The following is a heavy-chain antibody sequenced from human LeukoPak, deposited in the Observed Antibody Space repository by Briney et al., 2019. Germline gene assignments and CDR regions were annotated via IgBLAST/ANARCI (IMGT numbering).Heavy chain of an antibody. CDR1: GFTFSSYE. D-gene: IGHD6-19*01. V-gene: IGHV3-48*03. CDR2: ISSSGSTI. J-gene: IGHJ4*02. CDR3: ARDVPTMAVVPYYFDY. Sequence: PGGSLRLSCAASGFTFSSYEMNWVRQAPGKGLEWVSYISSSGSTIYYADSVKGRFTISRDNAKNSLYLQMNSLRAGDTAVYYCARDVPTMAVVPYYFDYWGQGTLVTVSS.